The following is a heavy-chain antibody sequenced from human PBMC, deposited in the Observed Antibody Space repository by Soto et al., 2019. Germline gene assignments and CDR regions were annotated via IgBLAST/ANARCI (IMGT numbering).Heavy chain of an antibody. CDR1: GFTFSNYA. V-gene: IGHV3-23*01. CDR3: AKGGAVAPFDY. J-gene: IGHJ4*02. Sequence: EVQVLESGGGLVQPGGSLRLSCAASGFTFSNYAMSWVRQAPGKGLEWVSGNSGGGASTYYADSVKGRFTISRDNSKNTLYLQMNSLRAEDTAVYYCAKGGAVAPFDYWGQGTLVTVSS. CDR2: NSGGGAST. D-gene: IGHD6-19*01.